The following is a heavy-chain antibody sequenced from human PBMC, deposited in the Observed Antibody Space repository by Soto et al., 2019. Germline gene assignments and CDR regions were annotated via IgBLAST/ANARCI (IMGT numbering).Heavy chain of an antibody. D-gene: IGHD1-1*01. V-gene: IGHV1-69*12. CDR1: GGNLSKSS. J-gene: IGHJ4*02. CDR2: IIPFFGTP. Sequence: QVQLVQSGAEVKKPGSSVKVSCKASGGNLSKSSITWVRQAPGQGLEWMGGIIPFFGTPNYAQKFQGRVTVIADESTNTPYMELSSLRSEDTAKNYCASKYNLNVWGQGTLVTVSS. CDR3: ASKYNLNV.